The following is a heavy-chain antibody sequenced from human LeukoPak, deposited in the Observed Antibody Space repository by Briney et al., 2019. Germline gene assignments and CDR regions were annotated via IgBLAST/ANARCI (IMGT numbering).Heavy chain of an antibody. Sequence: GGSLRLSCAASGFTFSSYAMAWVCQGPGKGLQWVSAISGSGGTTYYADSVKGRFTISRDNSKNTLYLQMNSLRGEDTAVYYCAKNLLGSEAYSWYFDLWGRGTLVTVSS. CDR2: ISGSGGTT. CDR3: AKNLLGSEAYSWYFDL. V-gene: IGHV3-23*01. J-gene: IGHJ2*01. CDR1: GFTFSSYA. D-gene: IGHD2-21*01.